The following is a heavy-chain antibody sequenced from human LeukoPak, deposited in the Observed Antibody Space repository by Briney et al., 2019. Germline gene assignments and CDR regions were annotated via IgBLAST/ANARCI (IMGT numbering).Heavy chain of an antibody. Sequence: RPSETLSLTCTASGDSVITYYWSWIRQPPGKGLEWIGYISYTGSSNYNRSLKSRVTISVDTSKNQFSLKLSSVTAADTAVYYCARVGDWNDLVYWGQGTLVTVSS. CDR1: GDSVITYY. J-gene: IGHJ4*02. V-gene: IGHV4-59*02. CDR2: ISYTGSS. D-gene: IGHD1-1*01. CDR3: ARVGDWNDLVY.